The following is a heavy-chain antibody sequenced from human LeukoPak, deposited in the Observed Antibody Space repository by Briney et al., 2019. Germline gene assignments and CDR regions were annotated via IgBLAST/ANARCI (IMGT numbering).Heavy chain of an antibody. V-gene: IGHV1-2*02. J-gene: IGHJ3*02. D-gene: IGHD6-13*01. CDR1: GYTFXGYY. CDR3: ASRTSTWFYAFDI. CDR2: INPNGGGT. Sequence: SVTVSXXXXGYTFXGYYMHWVRQAPGQGLEWMGWINPNGGGTNFAQKFQGRVTLTRDTSISTAYMEVSRLRSDDTAVYFCASRTSTWFYAFDIWGQGTMVTVSS.